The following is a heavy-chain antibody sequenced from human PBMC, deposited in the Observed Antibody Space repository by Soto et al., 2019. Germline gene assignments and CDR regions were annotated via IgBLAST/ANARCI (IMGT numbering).Heavy chain of an antibody. CDR3: ARGWGYRPLFDY. CDR1: GGSISSSSYY. V-gene: IGHV4-39*07. D-gene: IGHD2-21*01. CDR2: IYHSGST. J-gene: IGHJ4*02. Sequence: SETLSLTCTVSGGSISSSSYYWGWIRQPPGKGLEWIGSIYHSGSTYYNPSLKSRVTISVDTSKNQFSLKLSSVTAAETAVYYCARGWGYRPLFDYWGQGTLVTVS.